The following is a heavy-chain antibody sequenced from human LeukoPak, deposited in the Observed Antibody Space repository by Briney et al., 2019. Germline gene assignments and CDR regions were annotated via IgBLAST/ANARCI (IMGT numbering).Heavy chain of an antibody. V-gene: IGHV4-59*01. CDR3: ARELISAPYYYYMDV. D-gene: IGHD6-19*01. CDR1: GGSIGSYY. J-gene: IGHJ6*03. CDR2: IYYSGST. Sequence: ASETLSLTCTVSGGSIGSYYWSWIRQPPGKGLEWIGYIYYSGSTNYNPSLKSRVTISVDTSKNQFSLKLSSVTAADTAVYYCARELISAPYYYYMDVWGKGTTVTVSS.